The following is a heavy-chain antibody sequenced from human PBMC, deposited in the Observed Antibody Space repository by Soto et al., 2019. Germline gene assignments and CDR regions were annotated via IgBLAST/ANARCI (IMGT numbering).Heavy chain of an antibody. V-gene: IGHV4-39*01. Sequence: SETLSLTCTVSGGSISSSSYYWGWIRQPPGKGLEWIGSIYYSGSTYYNPSLKSRVTISVDTSKNQFSLKLSSVTAADTAVYYCARRSSNYAYYYYYGMDVRGQGTTVTVSS. CDR2: IYYSGST. J-gene: IGHJ6*02. D-gene: IGHD4-4*01. CDR3: ARRSSNYAYYYYYGMDV. CDR1: GGSISSSSYY.